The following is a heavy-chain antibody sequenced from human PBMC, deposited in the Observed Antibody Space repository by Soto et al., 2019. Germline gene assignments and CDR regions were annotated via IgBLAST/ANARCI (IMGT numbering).Heavy chain of an antibody. J-gene: IGHJ4*02. V-gene: IGHV3-23*01. CDR1: GFTFSSYA. CDR2: ISGSGYST. CDR3: AKEYCGGHCSSDYFDY. D-gene: IGHD2-21*01. Sequence: GSLRLSCAPSGFTFSSYAMSWVRQAPGKGLEWVSAISGSGYSTYYADSVKGRFAISRDNSKNTLYLQVNNLRAEDTAVYYCAKEYCGGHCSSDYFDYWGQGTLVTVSS.